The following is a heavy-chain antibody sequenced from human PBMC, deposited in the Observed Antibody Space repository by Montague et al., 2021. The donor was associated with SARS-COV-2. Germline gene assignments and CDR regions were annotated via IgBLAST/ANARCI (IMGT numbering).Heavy chain of an antibody. J-gene: IGHJ6*03. V-gene: IGHV4-34*01. CDR2: IHHGGST. D-gene: IGHD3-10*01. CDR1: GGSFSTYS. Sequence: SETLSFTCAVHGGSFSTYSWNWIRQPPGKGLEWIGEIHHGGSTNYNPSLKSRVTISADTSKNQFSPKLTSVAAADTAVYYCARLGDGVVPSPILGVGPYYSYYYMDVWGKGTTVTVSS. CDR3: ARLGDGVVPSPILGVGPYYSYYYMDV.